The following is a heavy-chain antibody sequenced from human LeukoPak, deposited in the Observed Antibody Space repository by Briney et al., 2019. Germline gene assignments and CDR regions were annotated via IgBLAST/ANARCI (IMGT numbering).Heavy chain of an antibody. V-gene: IGHV3-48*01. CDR3: ARDLGIYGSGSYYKGLY. CDR2: ISSSGRNI. CDR1: GFTFSDYT. J-gene: IGHJ4*02. D-gene: IGHD3-10*01. Sequence: QTGGSLRLSCAASGFTFSDYTINWVRQAPGKGLEWISSISSSGRNIFYADSVKGRFTISRDNAKNSLYLQMNSLRAEDTAVYYCARDLGIYGSGSYYKGLYWGQGTLVTVSS.